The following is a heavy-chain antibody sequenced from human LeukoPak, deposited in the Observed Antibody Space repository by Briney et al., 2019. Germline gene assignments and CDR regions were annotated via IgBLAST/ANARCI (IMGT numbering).Heavy chain of an antibody. V-gene: IGHV4-59*08. J-gene: IGHJ3*02. CDR3: ARAARGGGAFDI. D-gene: IGHD3-16*01. CDR2: ISYTGNT. CDR1: GGSINNYY. Sequence: SETLSLTCTVSGGSINNYYWSWIRQPPGKGLEWIGYISYTGNTNYNPSLKSRVTISVDTSKNQFSLKLSSVTAADTAVYYCARAARGGGAFDIWGQGTMVTVSS.